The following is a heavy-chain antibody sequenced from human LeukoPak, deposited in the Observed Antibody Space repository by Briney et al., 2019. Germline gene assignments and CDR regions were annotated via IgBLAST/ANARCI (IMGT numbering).Heavy chain of an antibody. D-gene: IGHD3-9*01. CDR2: INYNGNT. Sequence: PSETLSLTCTVSGGSISGYYWSWIRQPPGKGLEGIGHINYNGNTKYNPSLKSRVTISVDTSKNQFSLKVSSVTAADTAVYYCARVRYFDWSPSFLDSWGLGTLVTVSS. CDR1: GGSISGYY. CDR3: ARVRYFDWSPSFLDS. V-gene: IGHV4-59*01. J-gene: IGHJ4*02.